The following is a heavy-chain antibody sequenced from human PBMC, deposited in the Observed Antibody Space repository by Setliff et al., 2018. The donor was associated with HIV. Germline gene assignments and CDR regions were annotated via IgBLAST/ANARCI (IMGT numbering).Heavy chain of an antibody. Sequence: SETLSLTCTVSGGSISSGRYYWSWIRQPAGKGLEWIGHIYTGGSPSYNPSLMSRVTISIDTSKDQLSLKLNSVTAADTAVYYCARVGGFFGEARPPPDYWGQGALVTVSS. J-gene: IGHJ4*02. V-gene: IGHV4-61*09. D-gene: IGHD3-10*01. CDR1: GGSISSGRYY. CDR2: IYTGGSP. CDR3: ARVGGFFGEARPPPDY.